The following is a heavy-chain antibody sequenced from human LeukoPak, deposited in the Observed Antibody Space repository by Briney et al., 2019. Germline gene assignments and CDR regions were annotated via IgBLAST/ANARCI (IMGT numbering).Heavy chain of an antibody. J-gene: IGHJ5*02. V-gene: IGHV1-2*02. CDR2: INPNSGGR. CDR3: ARDYGSGSYVWFDP. D-gene: IGHD3-10*01. Sequence: GASVTVSFTASGYTFTVYYMHWVRQAPGQGLEWVGWINPNSGGRNYSQKFQGRVTMTSDTSISTAYMELSRLRSDDTAVYYCARDYGSGSYVWFDPWGQGTLVTVSS. CDR1: GYTFTVYY.